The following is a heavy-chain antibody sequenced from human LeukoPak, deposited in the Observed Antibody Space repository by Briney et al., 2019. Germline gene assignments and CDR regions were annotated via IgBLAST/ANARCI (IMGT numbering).Heavy chain of an antibody. Sequence: GGSLRLSCTVSGFTVSSNSMSWVRQAPGKGLEWVSFIYSDNTHYSDSVKGRFTISRDDSKNTAYLQMNSLKTEDTAVYYCYLGESELLGRRAFDIWGQGTMVTVSS. CDR2: IYSDNT. V-gene: IGHV3-53*01. CDR1: GFTVSSNS. D-gene: IGHD1-26*01. J-gene: IGHJ3*02. CDR3: YLGESELLGRRAFDI.